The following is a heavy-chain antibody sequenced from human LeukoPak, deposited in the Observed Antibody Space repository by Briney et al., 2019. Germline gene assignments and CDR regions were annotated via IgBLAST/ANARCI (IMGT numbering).Heavy chain of an antibody. V-gene: IGHV4-59*01. Sequence: SETLSLTCTVSGCSISSYYWSWIRQPPGKGLEWIGYIYYSGSTNYNPSLKSLVTISVETSKNQFSLMLSSVTAADTAVYYCARGYYGDYYYYYYMDVWGKGTTVTISS. CDR3: ARGYYGDYYYYYYMDV. CDR2: IYYSGST. J-gene: IGHJ6*03. CDR1: GCSISSYY. D-gene: IGHD4-17*01.